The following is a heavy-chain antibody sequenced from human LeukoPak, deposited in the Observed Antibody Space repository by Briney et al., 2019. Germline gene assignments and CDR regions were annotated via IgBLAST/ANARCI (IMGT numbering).Heavy chain of an antibody. D-gene: IGHD2-2*02. Sequence: GASVKVSXKASGYTFTSYGISWVRQAPGQGLEWMGWISAYNGNTNYAQKLQGRVTMTTDTSTSTAYMELRSLRSDDTAVYYCATRIEYCSSTSCYRNGFDYWGQGTLVTVSS. CDR2: ISAYNGNT. CDR3: ATRIEYCSSTSCYRNGFDY. J-gene: IGHJ4*02. CDR1: GYTFTSYG. V-gene: IGHV1-18*01.